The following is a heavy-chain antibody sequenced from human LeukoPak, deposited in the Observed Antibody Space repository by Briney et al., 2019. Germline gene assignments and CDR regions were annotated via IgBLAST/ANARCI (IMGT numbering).Heavy chain of an antibody. Sequence: PGGSLRLSCAASGFTFSSYGMHWVRQAPGKGLEWVAVISYDGSNKYYADSVKGRFTISRDNSKNTLYLQMNSLRAEDTAAYYCAKGAYGLRFLEWLSGRLRYFDYWGQGTLSPSPQ. CDR2: ISYDGSNK. V-gene: IGHV3-30*18. CDR3: AKGAYGLRFLEWLSGRLRYFDY. D-gene: IGHD3-3*01. CDR1: GFTFSSYG. J-gene: IGHJ4*02.